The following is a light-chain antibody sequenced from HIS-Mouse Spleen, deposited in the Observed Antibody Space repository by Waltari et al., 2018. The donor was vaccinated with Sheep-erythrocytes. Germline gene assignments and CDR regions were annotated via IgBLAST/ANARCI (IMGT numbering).Light chain of an antibody. Sequence: QSALTQPASVSGPPGQSITISCTGTSSDVGSYNLVSWYQQHPGKAPKLMIYDVSKRPSGVPDRFSGSKSGNTASLTISGLQAEDEADYYCCSYAGSYNHVFATGTKVTVL. CDR3: CSYAGSYNHV. V-gene: IGLV2-23*02. CDR1: SSDVGSYNL. CDR2: DVS. J-gene: IGLJ1*01.